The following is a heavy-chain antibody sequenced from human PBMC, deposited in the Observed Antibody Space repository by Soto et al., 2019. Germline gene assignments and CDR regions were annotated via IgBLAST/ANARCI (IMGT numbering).Heavy chain of an antibody. J-gene: IGHJ5*02. CDR3: ARGPGYSSSWYHHEHWFDP. CDR2: TAYTGNA. V-gene: IGHV4-59*01. Sequence: PSEILSLTCVVPGGSITSYHWSWIRQFPLKGLEWIAYTAYTGNANYKPSLKSRVTISVDTSKNQFSLKLSSVTAADTAVYYCARGPGYSSSWYHHEHWFDPWGQGTLVTASS. D-gene: IGHD6-13*01. CDR1: GGSITSYH.